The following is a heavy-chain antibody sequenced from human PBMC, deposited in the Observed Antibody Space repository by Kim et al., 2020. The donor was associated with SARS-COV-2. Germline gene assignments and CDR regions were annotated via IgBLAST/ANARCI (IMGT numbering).Heavy chain of an antibody. CDR3: ARIPKVGSVAVGAFDV. D-gene: IGHD2-2*02. V-gene: IGHV3-23*03. CDR1: GFTFSTYA. J-gene: IGHJ3*01. Sequence: GGSLRLSCAASGFTFSTYAMTWVRQAPGKGLEWFSFINNDASRTYYADSVKGRFTISRDESKNTLYLQMNSLRAEDTAVYYCARIPKVGSVAVGAFDVWG. CDR2: INNDASRT.